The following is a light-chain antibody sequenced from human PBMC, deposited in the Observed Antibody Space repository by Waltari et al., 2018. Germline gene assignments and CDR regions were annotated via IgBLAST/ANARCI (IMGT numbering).Light chain of an antibody. CDR3: QQYNRWPPIT. Sequence: EIVMTQSPATLSVSPGETATLSCRASQSVSSNVAWYQKKPGQAPRLLIYDASTRATSIPAKFRGSGSGKEFTLTISSLQSEELAVYYCQQYNRWPPITFGHGTRLEIK. CDR2: DAS. CDR1: QSVSSN. V-gene: IGKV3-15*01. J-gene: IGKJ5*01.